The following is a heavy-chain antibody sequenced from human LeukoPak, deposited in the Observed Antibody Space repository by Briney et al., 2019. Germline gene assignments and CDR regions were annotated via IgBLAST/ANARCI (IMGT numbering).Heavy chain of an antibody. V-gene: IGHV4-39*07. CDR2: IYYSGST. Sequence: PSETLSLTCTVSGGSISSSSYYWGWIRQPPGKGLEWIGSIYYSGSTNYRPSLKSRVTISVDTSKNQVSLRLRSVTAADTAVYYCARLTAYYQLLSRNWFDPWGQGTLVTVSS. D-gene: IGHD2-2*01. CDR3: ARLTAYYQLLSRNWFDP. J-gene: IGHJ5*02. CDR1: GGSISSSSYY.